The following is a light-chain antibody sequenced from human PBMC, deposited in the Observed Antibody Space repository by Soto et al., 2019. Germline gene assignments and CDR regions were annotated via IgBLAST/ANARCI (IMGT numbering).Light chain of an antibody. CDR2: DVN. V-gene: IGLV2-14*01. J-gene: IGLJ2*01. Sequence: QSALTQPASVSGSPGQSITISCTGTSSDVGSYNYVSWYQQHPGKAPKLMIYDVNNRPSGVSSRFSGSKSGNTASLTISGLQAEDEAVYYCSSYTSGSTLVVFGGGTQLTVL. CDR1: SSDVGSYNY. CDR3: SSYTSGSTLVV.